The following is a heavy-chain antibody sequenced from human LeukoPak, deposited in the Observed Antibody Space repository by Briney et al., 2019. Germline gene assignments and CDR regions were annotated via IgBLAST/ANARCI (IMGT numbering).Heavy chain of an antibody. Sequence: GGSLPHPHSPSGFSVRSKFMIWVRPPPGSGRAGVSVINDVGKTFYPDSVKDRCTISKDTSKNTLYLQMNSLSAEETAVYYWARVASSGWSGDYGGQGTLVTVSS. D-gene: IGHD6-19*01. CDR3: ARVASSGWSGDY. V-gene: IGHV3-66*01. CDR2: INDVGKT. J-gene: IGHJ4*02. CDR1: GFSVRSKF.